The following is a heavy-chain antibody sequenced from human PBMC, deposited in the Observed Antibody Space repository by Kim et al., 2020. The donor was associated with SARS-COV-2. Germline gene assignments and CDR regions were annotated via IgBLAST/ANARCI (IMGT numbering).Heavy chain of an antibody. CDR3: ARYDFWSGYYGMDV. J-gene: IGHJ6*02. D-gene: IGHD3-3*01. V-gene: IGHV4-34*01. Sequence: SETLSLTCAVYGGSFSGYYWSWIRQPPGKGLEWIGEINHSGSTNYNPSLKSRVTISVDTSKNQFSLKLSSVTAADTAVYYCARYDFWSGYYGMDVWGQGT. CDR2: INHSGST. CDR1: GGSFSGYY.